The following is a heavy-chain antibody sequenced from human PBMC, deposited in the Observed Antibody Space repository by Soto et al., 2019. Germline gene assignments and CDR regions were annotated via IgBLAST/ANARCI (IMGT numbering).Heavy chain of an antibody. Sequence: GASVKVSCKASGYTFTSYGISWLRQAPGQGLEWMGWISAYNGNTNYAQKLQGRVTMTTDTSTSTAYMELRSLRSDDTAVYYCARDTTMIVVVIMVDYYYGMDVWGQGTTVTVSS. D-gene: IGHD3-22*01. CDR1: GYTFTSYG. CDR3: ARDTTMIVVVIMVDYYYGMDV. J-gene: IGHJ6*02. V-gene: IGHV1-18*04. CDR2: ISAYNGNT.